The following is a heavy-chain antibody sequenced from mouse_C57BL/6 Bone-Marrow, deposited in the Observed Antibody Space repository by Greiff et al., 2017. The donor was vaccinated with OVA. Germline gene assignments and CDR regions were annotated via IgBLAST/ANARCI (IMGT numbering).Heavy chain of an antibody. CDR3: ARIWRRWGDYGMDY. CDR1: GYTFTSYW. V-gene: IGHV1-69*01. D-gene: IGHD2-13*01. CDR2: IDPSDSYT. Sequence: QVQLQQSGAELVMPGASVKLSCKASGYTFTSYWMHWVKQRPGQGLEWIGEIDPSDSYTNYNQKFKGKSTLTVDTSSSTAYMQLSSLTSEDSAVYDCARIWRRWGDYGMDYWGQGTSVTVSS. J-gene: IGHJ4*01.